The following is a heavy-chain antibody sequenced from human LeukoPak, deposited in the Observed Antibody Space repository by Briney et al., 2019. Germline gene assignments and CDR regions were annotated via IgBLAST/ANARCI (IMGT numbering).Heavy chain of an antibody. D-gene: IGHD2-8*01. CDR3: ARERRATGGVDY. CDR1: GYTFTSYD. V-gene: IGHV1-8*03. CDR2: MNPNSGNT. J-gene: IGHJ4*02. Sequence: ASVKLSCKASGYTFTSYDINWVRQATGQWLESMGWMNPNSGNTGYAQKFQGRVTITRNTSISTAYMELSSLRSEDTAVYYCARERRATGGVDYWGQGTLVTVSS.